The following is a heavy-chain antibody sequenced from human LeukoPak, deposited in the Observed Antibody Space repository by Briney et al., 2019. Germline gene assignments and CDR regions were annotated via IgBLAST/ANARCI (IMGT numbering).Heavy chain of an antibody. CDR1: GGTFSSYA. V-gene: IGHV1-69*13. CDR2: IIPIFGTA. D-gene: IGHD2-2*01. J-gene: IGHJ6*03. CDR3: ASIYCSSTSCYSRSTSLHYMDV. Sequence: SVKVSCKASGGTFSSYAISWVRQAPGQGLEWMGGIIPIFGTANYAQKFQGRVTITADESTSTAYMELSSLRSEDTAVYYCASIYCSSTSCYSRSTSLHYMDVWGKGTTVTVSS.